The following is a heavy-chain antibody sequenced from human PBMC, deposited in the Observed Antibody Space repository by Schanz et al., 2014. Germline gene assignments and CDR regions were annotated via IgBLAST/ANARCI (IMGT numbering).Heavy chain of an antibody. D-gene: IGHD2-21*01. CDR1: GYTFTSYY. CDR3: ARAAVAVRPYHYYMDA. V-gene: IGHV1-46*04. Sequence: QVQLVQSGAEVKKPGASVKVSCKASGYTFTSYYIHWVRQAPGQGLEWMGKINPSSGTTRIAQNLQGRVRVTRDTYTSTVNMELSRLRSEDAAAYYCARAAVAVRPYHYYMDAWGKGTTVTVSS. J-gene: IGHJ6*03. CDR2: INPSSGTT.